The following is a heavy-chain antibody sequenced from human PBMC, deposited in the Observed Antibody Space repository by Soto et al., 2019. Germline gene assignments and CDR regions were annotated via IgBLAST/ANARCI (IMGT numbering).Heavy chain of an antibody. Sequence: QVQLVQSGAEVKKPGSSVKVSCKASGGTFSSYAISWVRQAPGQGLEWMGGIIPIFDTANYAQNFQGRVNIPVDEYTRTAYMELSSLRSENTAVYYCARYDCISSSCYYYYYYGMDVWGQGTTVTVSS. CDR3: ARYDCISSSCYYYYYYGMDV. V-gene: IGHV1-69*12. J-gene: IGHJ6*02. CDR2: IIPIFDTA. D-gene: IGHD2-2*01. CDR1: GGTFSSYA.